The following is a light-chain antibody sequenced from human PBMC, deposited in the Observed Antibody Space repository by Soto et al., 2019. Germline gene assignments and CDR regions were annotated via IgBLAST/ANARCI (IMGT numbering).Light chain of an antibody. CDR1: QTISNY. J-gene: IGKJ1*01. CDR2: AAS. V-gene: IGKV1-39*01. CDR3: QQSYSTPRT. Sequence: IQMTLSPSSLSASVGHRVTISCRASQTISNYLNWYQQKPGKAPKVLIYAASSLQSGVPSRFSGSGYGTDFNLTISSLQTEDFATYYCQQSYSTPRTFGQGTKVDIK.